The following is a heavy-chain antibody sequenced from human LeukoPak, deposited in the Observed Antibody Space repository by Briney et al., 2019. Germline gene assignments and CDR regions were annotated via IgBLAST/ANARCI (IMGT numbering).Heavy chain of an antibody. V-gene: IGHV1-18*01. CDR1: GYTFNNYG. CDR2: ISAYNGNA. Sequence: ASVKLSCKASGYTFNNYGISWVRQAPGQGLEWMGWISAYNGNANYAQKLQGRVTMTTDTSTSTAYMELRSLRSDDTAVYYCARGRHCGGDCYSGAFDIWGQGTMVTVSS. CDR3: ARGRHCGGDCYSGAFDI. J-gene: IGHJ3*02. D-gene: IGHD2-21*02.